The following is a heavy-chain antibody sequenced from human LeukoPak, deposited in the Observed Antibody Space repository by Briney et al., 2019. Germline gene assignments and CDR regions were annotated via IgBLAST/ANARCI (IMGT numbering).Heavy chain of an antibody. Sequence: PSETLSLTCAVSGGSISSSNWWSWVRQPPGKGLEWIGEIYHSGSTNYNPFLKSRVTISVDTSKNQFSLKLSSVTAADTAVYYCASAPPEEDAFDIWGQGTMVTVSS. CDR1: GGSISSSNW. J-gene: IGHJ3*02. CDR2: IYHSGST. V-gene: IGHV4-4*02. CDR3: ASAPPEEDAFDI.